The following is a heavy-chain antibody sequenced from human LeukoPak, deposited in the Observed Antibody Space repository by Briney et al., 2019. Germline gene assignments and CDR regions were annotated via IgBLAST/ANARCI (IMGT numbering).Heavy chain of an antibody. V-gene: IGHV4-34*01. J-gene: IGHJ4*02. CDR3: ASQRFGDYYGSGSYYRYRGFLR. CDR2: INHSGST. D-gene: IGHD3-10*01. CDR1: GGSFSGYY. Sequence: PSETLSLTCAVYGGSFSGYYWSWIRQPPGKGLEWIGEINHSGSTNYNPSLKSRVTILVDTSKNQFSLKLSSVTAADTAVYYCASQRFGDYYGSGSYYRYRGFLRWGQGTLVTVSS.